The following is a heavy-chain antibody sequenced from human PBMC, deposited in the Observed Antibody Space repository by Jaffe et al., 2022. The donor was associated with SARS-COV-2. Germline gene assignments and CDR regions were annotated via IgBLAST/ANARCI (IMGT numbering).Heavy chain of an antibody. CDR2: INHSGST. J-gene: IGHJ5*02. V-gene: IGHV4-34*01. D-gene: IGHD6-6*01. CDR1: GGSFSGYY. Sequence: QVQLQQWGAGLLKPSETLSLTCAVYGGSFSGYYWSWIRQPPGKGLEWIGEINHSGSTNYNPSLKSRVTISVDTSKNQFSLKLSSVTAADTAVYYCARVGDSSSPGIGWFDPWGQGTLVTVSS. CDR3: ARVGDSSSPGIGWFDP.